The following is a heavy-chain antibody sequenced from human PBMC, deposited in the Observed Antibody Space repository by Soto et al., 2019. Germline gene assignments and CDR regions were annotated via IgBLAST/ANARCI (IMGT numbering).Heavy chain of an antibody. J-gene: IGHJ4*02. Sequence: PGGSLRLSCAASGFTFSTFWMDWVRQAPGKGLEWVAKIKWDGSEKYYADSVRGRFIISRDNARNSVCLQMNSLRAEDTAVYYCARVCAGHYRDYWGQGTLVTVSS. D-gene: IGHD2-8*01. V-gene: IGHV3-7*03. CDR2: IKWDGSEK. CDR1: GFTFSTFW. CDR3: ARVCAGHYRDY.